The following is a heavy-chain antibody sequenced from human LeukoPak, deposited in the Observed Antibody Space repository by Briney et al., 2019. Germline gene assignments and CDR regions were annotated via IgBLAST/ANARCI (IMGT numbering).Heavy chain of an antibody. J-gene: IGHJ4*02. CDR3: ARAPVTSCSGVLCYPFDY. CDR2: TSSSDAGT. CDR1: GFTFSSYG. D-gene: IGHD2-15*01. Sequence: GGSLRLSCAASGFTFSSYGMSWVRQAPGKGLEWVSATSSSDAGTYHADSVRGRFTISRDNSKNTLYLQMNSLRAEDAAVYYCARAPVTSCSGVLCYPFDYWGQGTLVTVSS. V-gene: IGHV3-23*01.